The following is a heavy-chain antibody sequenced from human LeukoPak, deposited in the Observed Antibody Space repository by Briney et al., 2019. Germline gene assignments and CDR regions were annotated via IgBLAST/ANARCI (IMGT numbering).Heavy chain of an antibody. J-gene: IGHJ3*02. Sequence: PSETLSLTCAVYGGSFSGYYWSWIRQPPGKGLEWIGEINHSGSTNYNPSLKSRVTISVDTSKNQFSLKLSSVTAADTAVYYCARGRRGRNYSSGWERRDDAFDIWGQGTMVTVSS. CDR1: GGSFSGYY. CDR2: INHSGST. CDR3: ARGRRGRNYSSGWERRDDAFDI. D-gene: IGHD6-19*01. V-gene: IGHV4-34*01.